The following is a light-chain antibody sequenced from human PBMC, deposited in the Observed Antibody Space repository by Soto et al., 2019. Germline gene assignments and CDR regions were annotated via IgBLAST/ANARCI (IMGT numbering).Light chain of an antibody. CDR1: QSVNSIY. CDR3: QQYDSSPYT. CDR2: GSS. V-gene: IGKV3-20*01. J-gene: IGKJ2*01. Sequence: EIVLTQSPGTLSLSPGERATLSCRASQSVNSIYLAWYQQKPGQAPRLLIYGSSSRETGIPDTFSGSGSGTYFTLPISRMEPEDFAVYYCQQYDSSPYTFGPGTKLEIK.